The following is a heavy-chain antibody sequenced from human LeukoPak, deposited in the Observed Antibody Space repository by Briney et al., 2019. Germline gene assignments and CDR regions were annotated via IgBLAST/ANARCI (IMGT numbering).Heavy chain of an antibody. CDR2: IYYSGST. V-gene: IGHV4-59*08. CDR1: GGSFSGYY. D-gene: IGHD2-21*02. Sequence: SETLSLTCAVYGGSFSGYYWSWIRQPPGKGLEWIGYIYYSGSTNYNPSPKSRVTISVDTSKNQFSLKLSSVTAADTAVYYCARSRLPRGAFDIWGQGTMVTVSS. CDR3: ARSRLPRGAFDI. J-gene: IGHJ3*02.